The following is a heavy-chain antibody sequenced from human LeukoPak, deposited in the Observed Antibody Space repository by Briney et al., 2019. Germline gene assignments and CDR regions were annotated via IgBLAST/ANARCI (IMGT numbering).Heavy chain of an antibody. CDR3: AKGPRPGSSGYPNLDH. CDR2: IYSGSST. J-gene: IGHJ4*02. CDR1: GFTVSSNY. D-gene: IGHD3-22*01. Sequence: GGSLRLSCAASGFTVSSNYMNWVRQAPGKGLEWVSLIYSGSSTNYADSVKGRFTISRDNSKNTLYLQMNSLRVEDTDVYYCAKGPRPGSSGYPNLDHWGQGTLVTVSS. V-gene: IGHV3-53*01.